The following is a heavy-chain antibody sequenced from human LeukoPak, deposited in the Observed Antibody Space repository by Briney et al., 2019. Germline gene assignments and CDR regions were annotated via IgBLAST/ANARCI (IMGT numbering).Heavy chain of an antibody. CDR3: ARDARAFDY. J-gene: IGHJ4*02. V-gene: IGHV3-30-3*01. CDR1: GFTFSSYA. Sequence: GGSLRLSCAASGFTFSSYAMHWVRQAPGKGLEWVAVISYDGSNKYYADSVKGRFTISRDNSKNTLYLQINSLRAEDTAVYYCARDARAFDYWGQGTLVTVSS. CDR2: ISYDGSNK.